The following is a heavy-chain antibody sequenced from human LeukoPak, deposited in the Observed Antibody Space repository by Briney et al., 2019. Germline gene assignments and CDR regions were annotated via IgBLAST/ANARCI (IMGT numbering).Heavy chain of an antibody. J-gene: IGHJ4*02. CDR1: GFTFSTYA. CDR2: LSYDGSIK. D-gene: IGHD5-18*01. CDR3: AKEPYRYSYGYGYFDY. V-gene: IGHV3-30*04. Sequence: GGSLRLFCAASGFTFSTYAIHLVRPGPGQGVQLVAPLSYDGSIKHYADSVKGRFTISRDNAKNSLYLQMNSLRAEDTAVYYCAKEPYRYSYGYGYFDYWGQGTLVTVSS.